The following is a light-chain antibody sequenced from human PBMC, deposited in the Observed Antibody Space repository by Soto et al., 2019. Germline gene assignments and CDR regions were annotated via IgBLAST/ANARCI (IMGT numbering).Light chain of an antibody. CDR1: QGISSY. V-gene: IGKV1-9*01. J-gene: IGKJ3*01. Sequence: DIQLTQSPSFLSASVGDRVTITCRASQGISSYLAWYQQKPGKAPKLLIYAASTLQSGVPSRFSGSGSGTEFTLTISSLQPEEFATYYCQQLNSYPFTFRPGTKVDIK. CDR2: AAS. CDR3: QQLNSYPFT.